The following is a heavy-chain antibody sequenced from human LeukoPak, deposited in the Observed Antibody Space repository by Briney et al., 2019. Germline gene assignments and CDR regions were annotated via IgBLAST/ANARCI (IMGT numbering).Heavy chain of an antibody. CDR2: INSGGSTL. CDR3: ARIHNLGILAHFDY. Sequence: GGSLRLSCAASGFTFSSCEMNWVRQAPGKGLEWVSYINSGGSTLYYADSVKGRFTISRDNAKNSLYLQMNSLRAEDTAVYHCARIHNLGILAHFDYWGQGTLVTVSS. CDR1: GFTFSSCE. J-gene: IGHJ4*02. D-gene: IGHD1-1*01. V-gene: IGHV3-48*03.